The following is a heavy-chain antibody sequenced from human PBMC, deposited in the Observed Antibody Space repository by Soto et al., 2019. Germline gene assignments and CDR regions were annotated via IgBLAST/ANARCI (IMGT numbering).Heavy chain of an antibody. Sequence: QVQLVQSGAEVKKPGASVKVSCKASGYTFTSYGISWVRQAPGQGLEWMGWISAYNGNTNYAQKLQGRVTMTTDTSTSTAYMELRSLRSEDTAVYYCATSHYDILTGYYNYWGQGTLVTVSS. CDR3: ATSHYDILTGYYNY. D-gene: IGHD3-9*01. CDR1: GYTFTSYG. V-gene: IGHV1-18*01. J-gene: IGHJ4*02. CDR2: ISAYNGNT.